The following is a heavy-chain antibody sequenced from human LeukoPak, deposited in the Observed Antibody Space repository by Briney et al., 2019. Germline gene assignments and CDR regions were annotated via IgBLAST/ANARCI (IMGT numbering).Heavy chain of an antibody. CDR2: IYYSGST. Sequence: SDTLSLTCTVSGGSISSYYWSWIRQPPGKGLEWIGYIYYSGSTNYNPSLKSRVTISVDTSKNQFSLKLSSVTAADTAVYYCAAYDYYDSRYFDYWGQGTLVTVSS. CDR1: GGSISSYY. J-gene: IGHJ4*02. D-gene: IGHD3-22*01. CDR3: AAYDYYDSRYFDY. V-gene: IGHV4-59*07.